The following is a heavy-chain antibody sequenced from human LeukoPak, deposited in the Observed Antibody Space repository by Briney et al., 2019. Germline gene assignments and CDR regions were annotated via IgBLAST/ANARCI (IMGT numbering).Heavy chain of an antibody. CDR3: AKDRFDWHEFDY. CDR1: GFTFSSYA. CDR2: ISGSGGST. D-gene: IGHD3-9*01. V-gene: IGHV3-23*01. J-gene: IGHJ4*02. Sequence: GGSLRLSCAASGFTFSSYAMSWVRQAPGKGLEWVSGISGSGGSTYYADSAKGRFTISRDNSKNTLYLQMNSLRAEDTAAYYCAKDRFDWHEFDYWGQGTLVTVSS.